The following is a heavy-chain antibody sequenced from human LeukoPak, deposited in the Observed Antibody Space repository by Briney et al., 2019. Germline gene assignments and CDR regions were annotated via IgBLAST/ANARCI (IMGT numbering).Heavy chain of an antibody. CDR3: ARHMGRDLSEVFDI. J-gene: IGHJ3*02. V-gene: IGHV5-51*01. D-gene: IGHD3-10*01. CDR2: ICPADSDT. Sequence: GQSLKISCKGSGYSFSSYCIGWVRQMPGRGLEWMGIICPADSDTRYSPYFQGEVTISADKSITTAYLQWRSLKASDTAMYYCARHMGRDLSEVFDIWGQGTMVTVSA. CDR1: GYSFSSYC.